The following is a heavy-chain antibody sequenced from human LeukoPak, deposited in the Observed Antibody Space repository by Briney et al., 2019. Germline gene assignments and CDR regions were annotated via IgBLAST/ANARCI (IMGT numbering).Heavy chain of an antibody. V-gene: IGHV3-74*01. CDR2: INSDGSSI. CDR1: GFTFSSHW. Sequence: GGSLRLSCAASGFTFSSHWMHWVRQAPGKGLMWVSRINSDGSSISYADSVKGRFTISRDNAKNTLYLQMNSLRAEDTAVYYCARGVAVAGTGFDYWGQGTLVTVSS. D-gene: IGHD6-19*01. CDR3: ARGVAVAGTGFDY. J-gene: IGHJ4*02.